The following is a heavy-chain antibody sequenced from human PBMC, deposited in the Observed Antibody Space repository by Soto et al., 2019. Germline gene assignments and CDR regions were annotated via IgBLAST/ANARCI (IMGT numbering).Heavy chain of an antibody. CDR3: AREWFDEHCSGGSCYPKGFDP. V-gene: IGHV4-31*03. CDR2: IYYSGST. D-gene: IGHD2-15*01. Sequence: QVQLQESGPGLVKPSQTLSLTCTVSGGSISSGGYYWSWIRQHPGKGLEWIGYIYYSGSTYYNPSLKSRVTISVDTSKNQFSLKLSSVTAADTAVYYCAREWFDEHCSGGSCYPKGFDPWGQGTLVTVSS. J-gene: IGHJ5*02. CDR1: GGSISSGGYY.